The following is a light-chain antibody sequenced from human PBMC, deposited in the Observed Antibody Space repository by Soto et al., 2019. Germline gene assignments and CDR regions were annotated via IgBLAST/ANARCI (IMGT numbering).Light chain of an antibody. J-gene: IGKJ1*01. V-gene: IGKV3-15*01. CDR3: QQYSSHST. Sequence: EVVMRQSPATLSVSPGERATLSCRASQSIGSNLAWYQQRPGQAPRLLIYGASTRATGIPARFSGSGSGTEFSLTISSLQPDDFATYYCQQYSSHSTFGQGTKVDIK. CDR2: GAS. CDR1: QSIGSN.